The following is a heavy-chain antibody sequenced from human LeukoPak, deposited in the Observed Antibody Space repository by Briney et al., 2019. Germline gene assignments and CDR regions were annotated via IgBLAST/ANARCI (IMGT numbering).Heavy chain of an antibody. CDR3: AKSGAAVAGHAFDI. Sequence: QPGRSLRLSCATSGFTFSNYSMHWVRQAPGKGLECVAVISYDGSEKYFPDSVKGRFTISRDNSKNTLYLQMNSLRAEDTAVYYCAKSGAAVAGHAFDIWGQGTMVTVSS. V-gene: IGHV3-30*18. D-gene: IGHD6-19*01. CDR1: GFTFSNYS. J-gene: IGHJ3*02. CDR2: ISYDGSEK.